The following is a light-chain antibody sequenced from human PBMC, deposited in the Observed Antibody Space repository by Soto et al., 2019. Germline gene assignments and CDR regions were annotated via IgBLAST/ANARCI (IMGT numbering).Light chain of an antibody. V-gene: IGLV2-23*02. CDR1: SSDVGSYDL. Sequence: QSVLTQPASVSGSPGQSITISCTGTSSDVGSYDLVSWYQQHPGKAPKVMIYEVSKRPSGVSNRFSASKSGNTASLTISGLQAEDEADYYSCSYGGSSTFAVFRTGTKVTVL. CDR2: EVS. CDR3: CSYGGSSTFAV. J-gene: IGLJ1*01.